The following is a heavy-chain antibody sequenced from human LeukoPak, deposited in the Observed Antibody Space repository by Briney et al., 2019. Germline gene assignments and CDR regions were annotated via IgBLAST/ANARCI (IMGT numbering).Heavy chain of an antibody. V-gene: IGHV3-74*01. CDR2: SKGDGST. J-gene: IGHJ4*02. Sequence: GGSLRLSWAASGFTFSTYWLNWVRQVPGKGLMWVSRSKGDGSTNYADSVKGRFTISRDNAKNTVYLQMNSLRAEDTAVYSCAREPSDKYNGYAYPPAILDYWGQGTLVTVSS. D-gene: IGHD5-12*01. CDR3: AREPSDKYNGYAYPPAILDY. CDR1: GFTFSTYW.